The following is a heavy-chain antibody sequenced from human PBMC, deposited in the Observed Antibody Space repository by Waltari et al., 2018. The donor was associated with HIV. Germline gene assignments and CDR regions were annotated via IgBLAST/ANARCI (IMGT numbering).Heavy chain of an antibody. CDR2: ICYSGST. CDR3: ARQFGYSYEYFDY. D-gene: IGHD5-18*01. CDR1: GGSISSSRYY. V-gene: IGHV4-39*01. J-gene: IGHJ4*02. Sequence: QLQLQESGPGLVKPSETLSLTCTVSGGSISSSRYYWGWIRQPPGKGLGWIGSICYSGSTYYNPSRKSRVTISVDTSKNQFSLKLSSVTAADTAVYYWARQFGYSYEYFDYWGQGTLVTVSS.